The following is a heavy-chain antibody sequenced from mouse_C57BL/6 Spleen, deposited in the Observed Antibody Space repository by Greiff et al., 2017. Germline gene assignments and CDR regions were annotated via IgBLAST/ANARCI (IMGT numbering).Heavy chain of an antibody. D-gene: IGHD3-2*02. CDR2: IYPSDSET. CDR1: GYTFTSYW. CDR3: ATGSSGYFCY. J-gene: IGHJ2*01. V-gene: IGHV1-61*01. Sequence: QVQLQQPGAELVRPGSSVKLSCKASGYTFTSYWMDWVKQRPGQGLEWIGNIYPSDSETHYNQKFKDKTTLTVDKSSSTAYMQLSSLTSEDSAVYYCATGSSGYFCYWGKGTTLTVSS.